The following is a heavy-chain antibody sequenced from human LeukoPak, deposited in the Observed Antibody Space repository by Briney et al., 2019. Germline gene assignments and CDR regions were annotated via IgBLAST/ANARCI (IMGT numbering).Heavy chain of an antibody. J-gene: IGHJ5*02. Sequence: PSETLSLTCTVSGGSISSGDYYWSWIRQPPGKGLEWIGYIYYSGSTYYNPSLKSRVTISVDTSKNQFSLKLSSVTDADTAVYYCARGYSSNWFDPWGQGTLVTVSS. V-gene: IGHV4-30-4*01. D-gene: IGHD5-18*01. CDR2: IYYSGST. CDR1: GGSISSGDYY. CDR3: ARGYSSNWFDP.